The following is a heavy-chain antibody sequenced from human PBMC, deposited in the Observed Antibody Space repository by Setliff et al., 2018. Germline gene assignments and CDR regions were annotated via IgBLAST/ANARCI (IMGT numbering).Heavy chain of an antibody. CDR1: GYTFTSYD. CDR2: MNPNSGNT. V-gene: IGHV1-8*03. D-gene: IGHD2-15*01. J-gene: IGHJ6*03. CDR3: AKAWDLEPYCADGRCYQPLDV. Sequence: GASVKVSCKASGYTFTSYDINWVRQATGQGLEWMGWMNPNSGNTGYAQKFRGRVTITADESTSTAYMELSSLRSDDTALYYCAKAWDLEPYCADGRCYQPLDVWGKGTTVTVS.